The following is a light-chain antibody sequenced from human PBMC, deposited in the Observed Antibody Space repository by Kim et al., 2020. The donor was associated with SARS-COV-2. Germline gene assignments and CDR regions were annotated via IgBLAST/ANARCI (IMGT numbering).Light chain of an antibody. V-gene: IGKV3-15*01. CDR2: DAS. Sequence: EIVLTQSPATLSVSPGERATLSCTASQSVSSNIAWYQQKPGQAPSLLISDASTRAPGIPARFSGGGSGTDFTLTISSLQSEDFAVYYCQQYNRWPRTFGQGTKVDIK. CDR3: QQYNRWPRT. J-gene: IGKJ1*01. CDR1: QSVSSN.